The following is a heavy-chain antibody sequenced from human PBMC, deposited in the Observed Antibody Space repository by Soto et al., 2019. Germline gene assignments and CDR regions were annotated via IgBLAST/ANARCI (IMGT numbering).Heavy chain of an antibody. Sequence: QVQLVQSGAEVRKPGASVRVSCKASGDSLTNCYMHWVRLAPGQALEWMGVIDPSGAFTSYAQKFQGRVTMTRDTSASTASMDLSSLKSEDTAVYYCASEPAASGSLDYWGQGTLVTVSS. V-gene: IGHV1-46*01. CDR1: GDSLTNCY. CDR2: IDPSGAFT. D-gene: IGHD3-10*01. CDR3: ASEPAASGSLDY. J-gene: IGHJ4*02.